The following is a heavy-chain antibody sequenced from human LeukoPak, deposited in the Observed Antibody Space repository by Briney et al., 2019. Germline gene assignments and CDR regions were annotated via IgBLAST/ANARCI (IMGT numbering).Heavy chain of an antibody. CDR1: GGSISSSSYY. CDR3: ARAGRQGVPAARVDY. D-gene: IGHD2-2*01. V-gene: IGHV4-39*07. Sequence: SETLSLTCTVSGGSISSSSYYWGWIRQPPGKGLEWIGSIYYSGSTYYNPSLKSRVTISVDTSKNQFSLKLSSVTAADTAVYYCARAGRQGVPAARVDYWGQGTLVTVSS. CDR2: IYYSGST. J-gene: IGHJ4*02.